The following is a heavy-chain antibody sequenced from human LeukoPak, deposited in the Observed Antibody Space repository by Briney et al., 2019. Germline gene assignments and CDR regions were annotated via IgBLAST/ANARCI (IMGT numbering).Heavy chain of an antibody. CDR1: GYTFTGYY. D-gene: IGHD6-19*01. Sequence: GASVKVSCKASGYTFTGYYMHWVRQAPGQGLEWMGRINPNSGGTNYAQKFRGRVTMTRDTSISTAYMELSRLRSDDTAVYYCARGEQWLVYLNYWGQGTLVTVSS. J-gene: IGHJ4*02. V-gene: IGHV1-2*06. CDR2: INPNSGGT. CDR3: ARGEQWLVYLNY.